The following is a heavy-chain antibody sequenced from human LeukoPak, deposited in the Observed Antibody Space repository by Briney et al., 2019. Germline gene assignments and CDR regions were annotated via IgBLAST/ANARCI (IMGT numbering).Heavy chain of an antibody. J-gene: IGHJ4*02. CDR2: ISSSTGNT. Sequence: ASVKVSCKASGYNFNTYGISWVRQAPGQGLEWMGWISSSTGNTKYAQKLQDRVTMTTDTSTSTAYLYLRNLRSDDTAVYYCVRLPLGYCSSTSCLDWRQGTLVTVSS. D-gene: IGHD2-2*01. CDR3: VRLPLGYCSSTSCLD. V-gene: IGHV1-18*01. CDR1: GYNFNTYG.